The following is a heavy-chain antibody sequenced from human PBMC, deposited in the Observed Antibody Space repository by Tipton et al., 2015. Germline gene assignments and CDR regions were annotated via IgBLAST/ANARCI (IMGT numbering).Heavy chain of an antibody. J-gene: IGHJ4*02. CDR2: ISGSGGST. CDR1: GFTFNDYS. Sequence: SLRLSCAASGFTFNDYSISWVRQAPGKGLGWVSGISGSGGSTYYADSVKGRFTISRDTPKTTVYLQLDSLRAEDTAVYYCAKDTGYDFWSHYQRTSNFDYWGQGTLVTVSS. V-gene: IGHV3-23*01. CDR3: AKDTGYDFWSHYQRTSNFDY. D-gene: IGHD3-3*01.